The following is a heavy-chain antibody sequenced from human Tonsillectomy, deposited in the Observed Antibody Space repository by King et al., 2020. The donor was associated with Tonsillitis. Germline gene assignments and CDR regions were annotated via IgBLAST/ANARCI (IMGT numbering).Heavy chain of an antibody. CDR1: GFTFDDYA. Sequence: VQLVESGGGLVQPGRSLRLSCAASGFTFDDYAMHWVRQTPGKGLEWVSGISWNSGDIGYADSVKGRFTISRDNAKNSLYLQMNSLRGEDTAVYYCAKDIGPQGYSDGLYHWFDPWGQGTLVTVSS. J-gene: IGHJ5*02. D-gene: IGHD5-18*01. V-gene: IGHV3-9*01. CDR3: AKDIGPQGYSDGLYHWFDP. CDR2: ISWNSGDI.